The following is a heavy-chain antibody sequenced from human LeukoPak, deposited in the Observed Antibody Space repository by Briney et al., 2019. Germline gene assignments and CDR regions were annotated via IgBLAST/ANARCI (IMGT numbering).Heavy chain of an antibody. CDR1: GYTLTELS. Sequence: ASVKVSCKVSGYTLTELSMHWVRQAPGKGLEWMGGFDPEDGETIYAQKFQGRVTMTEDTSTDTAYMELSSLRSEDTAVYYCATPPYSSGWYWWYFDYWGQGTLVTVSS. D-gene: IGHD6-19*01. J-gene: IGHJ4*02. V-gene: IGHV1-24*01. CDR2: FDPEDGET. CDR3: ATPPYSSGWYWWYFDY.